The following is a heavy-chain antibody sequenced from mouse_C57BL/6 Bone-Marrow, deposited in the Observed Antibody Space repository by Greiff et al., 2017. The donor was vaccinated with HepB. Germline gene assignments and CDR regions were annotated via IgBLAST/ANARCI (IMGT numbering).Heavy chain of an antibody. CDR1: GFSLTSYG. CDR3: ANSRLGYAMDY. V-gene: IGHV2-5*01. J-gene: IGHJ4*01. CDR2: IWRGGST. Sequence: VKLMESGPGLVQPSQSLSITCTVSGFSLTSYGVHWVRQSPGKGLEWLGVIWRGGSTDYNAAFMSRLSTTKDNSKSQVFFKMNSLQADDTAIYYCANSRLGYAMDYWGQGTSVTVSS. D-gene: IGHD1-2*01.